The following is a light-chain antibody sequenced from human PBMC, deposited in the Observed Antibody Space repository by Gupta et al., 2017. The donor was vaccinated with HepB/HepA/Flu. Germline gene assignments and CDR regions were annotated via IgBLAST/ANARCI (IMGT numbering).Light chain of an antibody. Sequence: EIVLTQSPATLSLSPGERATLSCRASQSVGIYLAWYQQTPGQAPRLLIYDASNGATGIPARFSGGGSGTDFSLPITSLEPEDFAVYYCQQRSNWPATFGGGTKVEI. J-gene: IGKJ4*01. V-gene: IGKV3-11*01. CDR2: DAS. CDR3: QQRSNWPAT. CDR1: QSVGIY.